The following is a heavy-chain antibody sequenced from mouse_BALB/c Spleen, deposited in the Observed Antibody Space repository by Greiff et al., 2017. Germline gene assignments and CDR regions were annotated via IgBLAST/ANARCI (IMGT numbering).Heavy chain of an antibody. D-gene: IGHD1-1*01. J-gene: IGHJ2*01. Sequence: EVHLVESGGGLVKPGGSLKLSCAASGFTFSSYAMSWVRQSPEKRLEWVAEISSGGSYTYYPDTVTGRFTISRDNAKNTLYLEMSSLRSEDTAMYYCARDGASTVESYYFDYWGQGTTLTVAS. CDR1: GFTFSSYA. V-gene: IGHV5-9-4*01. CDR2: ISSGGSYT. CDR3: ARDGASTVESYYFDY.